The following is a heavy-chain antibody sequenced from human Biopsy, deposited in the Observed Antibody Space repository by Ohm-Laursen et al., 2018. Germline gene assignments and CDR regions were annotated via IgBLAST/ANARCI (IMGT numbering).Heavy chain of an antibody. CDR1: DFTFSGYA. CDR2: IDGAGSST. D-gene: IGHD2-21*02. Sequence: SLRLSCTAADFTFSGYAMSWVRQPPGKGLEWVAGIDGAGSSTYYADSVKGRFTIFRDNPQKTVCLEMSSLRVEDTAVYYCAEGDWIYYFDNWGQGVPVTVSS. CDR3: AEGDWIYYFDN. V-gene: IGHV3-23*03. J-gene: IGHJ4*02.